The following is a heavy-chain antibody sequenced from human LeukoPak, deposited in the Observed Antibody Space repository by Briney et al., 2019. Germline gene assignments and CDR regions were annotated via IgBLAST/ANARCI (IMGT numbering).Heavy chain of an antibody. CDR2: ISAYNGNT. D-gene: IGHD2-15*01. CDR1: GYTFTSYD. J-gene: IGHJ6*03. Sequence: ASVKVSCKASGYTFTSYDINWVRQATGQGLEWMGWISAYNGNTNYAQKLQGRVTMTTDTSTSTAYMELRSLRSDDTAVYYCARDVLVVVGPAGSNYYYYMDVWGKGTTVTISS. CDR3: ARDVLVVVGPAGSNYYYYMDV. V-gene: IGHV1-18*01.